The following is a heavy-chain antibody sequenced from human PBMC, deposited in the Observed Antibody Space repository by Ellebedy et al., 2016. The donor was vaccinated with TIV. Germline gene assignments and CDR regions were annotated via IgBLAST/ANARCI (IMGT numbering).Heavy chain of an antibody. J-gene: IGHJ5*02. CDR3: ARSSWANWFDP. CDR2: IYYSGSI. D-gene: IGHD2-15*01. V-gene: IGHV4-59*01. CDR1: GGSISSYY. Sequence: SETLSLTCTVSGGSISSYYWNWIRQPPGKGLEWIGYIYYSGSINYNPSLKSRVTISVDTSKHQFSLTLSSVTAADTAVYYCARSSWANWFDPWGQGTLVTVSS.